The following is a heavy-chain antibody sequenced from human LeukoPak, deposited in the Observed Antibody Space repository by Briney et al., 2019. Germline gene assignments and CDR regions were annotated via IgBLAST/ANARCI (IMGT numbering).Heavy chain of an antibody. V-gene: IGHV4-61*02. J-gene: IGHJ4*02. CDR3: ARDSVRYPHNYFDY. CDR2: IYTSGST. Sequence: SETLSLTCTVSGGSISSGSYYWSWIRQPAGKGLEWIGRIYTSGSTNYNPSLKSRVTISVDTSKNQFSLKLSSVTAADTAVYYCARDSVRYPHNYFDYWGQGTLVTVSS. D-gene: IGHD3-9*01. CDR1: GGSISSGSYY.